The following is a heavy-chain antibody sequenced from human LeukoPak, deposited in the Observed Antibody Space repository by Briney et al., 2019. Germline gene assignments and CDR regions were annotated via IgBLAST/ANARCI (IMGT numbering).Heavy chain of an antibody. Sequence: SETLSLTCAVYGGSFSGYYWSWIRQPPGKGLEWIGEINHSGSTNYNPSLKSRVTISVDTSKNQFSLKLSSVTAADTAVYYCARRNVVVVAAEDWGRGTLVTVSS. CDR1: GGSFSGYY. J-gene: IGHJ4*02. D-gene: IGHD2-15*01. CDR3: ARRNVVVVAAED. V-gene: IGHV4-34*01. CDR2: INHSGST.